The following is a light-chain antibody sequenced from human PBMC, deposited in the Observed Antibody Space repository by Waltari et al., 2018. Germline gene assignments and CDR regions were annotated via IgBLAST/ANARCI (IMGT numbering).Light chain of an antibody. J-gene: IGKJ2*01. CDR2: GAS. CDR3: QQYGSSVLYT. Sequence: RASQSLTKRYLAWYQQKPGQAPRLLIYGASSRAAGIPDRFSGSGSGTDFTLTISRLEPEDFAVYYCQQYGSSVLYTFGQGAKLEIK. V-gene: IGKV3-20*01. CDR1: QSLTKRY.